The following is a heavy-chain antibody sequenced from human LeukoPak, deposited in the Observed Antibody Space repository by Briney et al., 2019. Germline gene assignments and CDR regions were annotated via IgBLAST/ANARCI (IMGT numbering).Heavy chain of an antibody. Sequence: GESLRLSCAASGFTFDDYGMSWVRQAPGKGLEWVSGINWNGGSTGYADSVKGRFTISRDNAKNSLYLQMNSLRAEDTALYYCARVSSSGYFQHWGQGTLVTVSS. D-gene: IGHD3-22*01. J-gene: IGHJ1*01. CDR1: GFTFDDYG. CDR2: INWNGGST. CDR3: ARVSSSGYFQH. V-gene: IGHV3-20*04.